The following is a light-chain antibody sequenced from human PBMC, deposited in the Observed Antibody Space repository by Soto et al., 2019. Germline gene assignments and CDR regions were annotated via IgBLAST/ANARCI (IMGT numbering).Light chain of an antibody. CDR3: QHYYSYPGA. V-gene: IGKV1-5*03. CDR1: QTISSW. J-gene: IGKJ1*01. Sequence: DIQMTQSPSTLSGSVGDRVTITCRASQTISSWLAWYQQKPGKAPKLLIYKASTLKSGVPSRFSGSGSGTDSTLTISSLQPDDFAIYYCQHYYSYPGAFGQGTKG. CDR2: KAS.